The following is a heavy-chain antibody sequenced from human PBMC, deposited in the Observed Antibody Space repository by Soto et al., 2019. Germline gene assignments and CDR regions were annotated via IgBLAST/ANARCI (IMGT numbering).Heavy chain of an antibody. CDR3: AKDRYCSCGSCYSGFDY. CDR2: ISGSGGST. J-gene: IGHJ4*02. CDR1: GFTFSSYA. V-gene: IGHV3-23*01. D-gene: IGHD2-15*01. Sequence: EVQLLESGGGLVQPGGSLRLSCAASGFTFSSYAMSWVRQAPGKGLEWVSGISGSGGSTYYADSVKGRFTISRDNSKNTLYLQMNSLRAEDTVVYYCAKDRYCSCGSCYSGFDYWGQGTLVTVSS.